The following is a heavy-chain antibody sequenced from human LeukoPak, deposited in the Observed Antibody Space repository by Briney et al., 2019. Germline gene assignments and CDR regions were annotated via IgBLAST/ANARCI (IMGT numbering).Heavy chain of an antibody. J-gene: IGHJ3*02. CDR2: INHSGST. CDR1: GGSFSGYY. D-gene: IGHD6-19*01. V-gene: IGHV4-34*01. Sequence: SETLSLTCAVYGGSFSGYYWSWIRQPPGKGLEWIGEINHSGSTNYNPSLKSRVTISVDTSKNQLSLKLSSVTAADTAVYYCARGKSIAVAGDFDIWGQGTMVTVSS. CDR3: ARGKSIAVAGDFDI.